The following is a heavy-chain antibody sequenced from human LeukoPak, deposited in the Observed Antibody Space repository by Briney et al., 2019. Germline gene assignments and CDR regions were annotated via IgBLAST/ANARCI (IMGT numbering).Heavy chain of an antibody. Sequence: SETLSLTRTVSGGSISSYYWSWIRQPPGKGLEWIGYIYYSGSTNYNPSLKSRVTISVDTSKNQFSLKLSSVTAADTAVYYCARGGPYYYDSSGYFLVWGQGTMVTVSS. J-gene: IGHJ3*01. V-gene: IGHV4-59*01. CDR1: GGSISSYY. D-gene: IGHD3-22*01. CDR2: IYYSGST. CDR3: ARGGPYYYDSSGYFLV.